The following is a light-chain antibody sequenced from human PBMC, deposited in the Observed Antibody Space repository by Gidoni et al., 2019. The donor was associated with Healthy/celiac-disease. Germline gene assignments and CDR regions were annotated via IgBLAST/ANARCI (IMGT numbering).Light chain of an antibody. Sequence: MTQSPSSLSASVGDRVTITCRASQSISSYLNWYQQKPGQAPKLLIYAASSLESGVPYRFSGSGSGTDFTLTISSLQPEDFATYYCQQSYSTHLTFGGGTKVEIK. J-gene: IGKJ4*01. CDR3: QQSYSTHLT. CDR1: QSISSY. CDR2: AAS. V-gene: IGKV1-39*01.